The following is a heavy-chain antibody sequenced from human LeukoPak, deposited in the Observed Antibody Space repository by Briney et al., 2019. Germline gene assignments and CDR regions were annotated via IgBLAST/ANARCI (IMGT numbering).Heavy chain of an antibody. CDR1: GGSISSGGYY. D-gene: IGHD5-12*01. V-gene: IGHV4-30-4*08. J-gene: IGHJ3*02. Sequence: SQTLSLTCTVSGGSISSGGYYWSWIRQHPGKGLEWIGYIYYSGSTYYNPSLKSRVTISVDTSKKQFSLKPTSMTAADTAVYYCARLGYKGFDIWGQGTMVTTSS. CDR2: IYYSGST. CDR3: ARLGYKGFDI.